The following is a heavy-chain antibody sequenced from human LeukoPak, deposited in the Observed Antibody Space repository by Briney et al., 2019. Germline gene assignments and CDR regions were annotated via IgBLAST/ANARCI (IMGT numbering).Heavy chain of an antibody. V-gene: IGHV3-66*01. Sequence: PGGSLRLSCAASGFTFISYSMSWVRQAPGKGLEWVSVIYSSGSTYYADSGKGRFTISRDNSKNQLYRQMTGLRAEDTGMYYCARGAGSGSAFDYWGQGTLVTVSS. D-gene: IGHD3-10*01. CDR3: ARGAGSGSAFDY. CDR1: GFTFISYS. CDR2: IYSSGST. J-gene: IGHJ4*02.